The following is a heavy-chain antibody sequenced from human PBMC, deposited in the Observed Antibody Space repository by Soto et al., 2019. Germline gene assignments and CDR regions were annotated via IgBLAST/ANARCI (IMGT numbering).Heavy chain of an antibody. V-gene: IGHV1-69*13. CDR3: ARAPAYYYDSSGYV. CDR2: IIPIFGTA. Sequence: SVKVSCKASGGTFSSYAISWVRQAPGQGLEWMGGIIPIFGTANCAQKFQGRVTITADESTSTAYMELSSLRSEGTAVYYCARAPAYYYDSSGYVGGQGTLVTVPQ. CDR1: GGTFSSYA. D-gene: IGHD3-22*01. J-gene: IGHJ4*02.